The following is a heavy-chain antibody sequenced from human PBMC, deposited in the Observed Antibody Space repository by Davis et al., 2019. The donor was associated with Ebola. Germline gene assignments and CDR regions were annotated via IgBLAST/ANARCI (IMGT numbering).Heavy chain of an antibody. D-gene: IGHD3-22*01. CDR2: INAGNGNT. Sequence: ASVQVSCKASRYTFTSYAMHWVRQAPGQRLEWMGWINAGNGNTKYSQKFQGRVTITRDTSASTAYMELSSLRSEDTAVYYCARPGGGYYDSSGYYYDWWGQGTLVTVSS. J-gene: IGHJ4*02. CDR1: RYTFTSYA. V-gene: IGHV1-3*01. CDR3: ARPGGGYYDSSGYYYDW.